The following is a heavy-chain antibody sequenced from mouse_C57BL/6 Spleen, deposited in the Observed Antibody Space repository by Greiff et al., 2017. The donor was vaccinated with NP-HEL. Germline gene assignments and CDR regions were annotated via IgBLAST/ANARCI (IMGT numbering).Heavy chain of an antibody. J-gene: IGHJ4*01. Sequence: ESGGGLVQPKGSLKLSCAASGFSFNTYAMNWVRQAPGKGLEWVARIRSKSNNYATYYADSVKDRFTISRDDSESMLYLQMNNLKTEDTAMYYCVTIPITTGMDYWGQGTSVTVSS. V-gene: IGHV10-1*01. CDR2: IRSKSNNYAT. D-gene: IGHD1-2*01. CDR3: VTIPITTGMDY. CDR1: GFSFNTYA.